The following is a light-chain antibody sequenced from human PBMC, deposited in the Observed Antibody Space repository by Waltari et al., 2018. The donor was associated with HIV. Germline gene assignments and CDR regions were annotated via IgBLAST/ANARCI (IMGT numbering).Light chain of an antibody. Sequence: QSALTQPASVSGSPGQSITISCTGTSSDVGSYNYVSWYQQHPGKVPKLMIYEVNNRPSGASNRFSGSKSGNTASLTISGLQAEDEAHYFCSSYTSSSTQVFGGGTKLTVL. J-gene: IGLJ2*01. CDR3: SSYTSSSTQV. CDR1: SSDVGSYNY. V-gene: IGLV2-14*01. CDR2: EVN.